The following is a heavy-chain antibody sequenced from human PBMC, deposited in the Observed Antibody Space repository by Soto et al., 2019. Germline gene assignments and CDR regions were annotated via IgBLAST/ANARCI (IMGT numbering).Heavy chain of an antibody. Sequence: QVQLQESGPGLGKPSETLSLTCTVSGGSISSYYWSWIRQPPGKGLEWIEYIYYSGSTKYNTSLKRRGTISVDTSKNQFALKLSSVTAADTAVYYGARGLHSYGYPPHGPWGQGTLVTVSS. D-gene: IGHD5-18*01. CDR2: IYYSGST. J-gene: IGHJ5*02. CDR3: ARGLHSYGYPPHGP. CDR1: GGSISSYY. V-gene: IGHV4-59*01.